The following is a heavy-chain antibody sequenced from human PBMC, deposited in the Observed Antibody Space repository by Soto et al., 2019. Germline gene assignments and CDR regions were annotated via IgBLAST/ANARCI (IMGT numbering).Heavy chain of an antibody. Sequence: TLSLTCTVSGGSISSSSYYWGWIRQPPGKGLEWIGSIYYSGSTYYNPSLKSRVTISVDTSKNQFSLKLSSVTAADTAVYYCARHVAYCSSTSCFRYYYYYMDVWGKGTTVTVSS. CDR1: GGSISSSSYY. CDR2: IYYSGST. J-gene: IGHJ6*03. CDR3: ARHVAYCSSTSCFRYYYYYMDV. D-gene: IGHD2-2*01. V-gene: IGHV4-39*01.